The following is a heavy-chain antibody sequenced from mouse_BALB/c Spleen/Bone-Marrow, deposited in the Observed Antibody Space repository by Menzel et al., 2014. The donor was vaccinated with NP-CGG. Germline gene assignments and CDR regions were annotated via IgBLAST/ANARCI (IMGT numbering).Heavy chain of an antibody. V-gene: IGHV1-7*01. D-gene: IGHD1-2*01. Sequence: VKLVESGAELAKPGASVKMSCKASGYTFTSYWMHWVKRGPGQGLEWIGYINPSTGYTEYNQKFKDKATLTADKSSSTAYMQLSSLTSEDSAVYYCALIRPAWFAYWGQGTLVTVSA. CDR1: GYTFTSYW. CDR2: INPSTGYT. J-gene: IGHJ3*01. CDR3: ALIRPAWFAY.